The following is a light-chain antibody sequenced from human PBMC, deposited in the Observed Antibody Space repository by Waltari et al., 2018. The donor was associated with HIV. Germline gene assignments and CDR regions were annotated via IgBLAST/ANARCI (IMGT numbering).Light chain of an antibody. V-gene: IGLV1-51*01. Sequence: QSVLTQPPSVSAAAGHKVTISCPGSNSNIGNNFVSWYQQLPGTAPKLLIYDSNKRPSGIPDRFSGSKSDTSATLDITGLQTGDEADYYCGTWDSSLSAVLFGGGTKLTVL. CDR3: GTWDSSLSAVL. CDR1: NSNIGNNF. CDR2: DSN. J-gene: IGLJ2*01.